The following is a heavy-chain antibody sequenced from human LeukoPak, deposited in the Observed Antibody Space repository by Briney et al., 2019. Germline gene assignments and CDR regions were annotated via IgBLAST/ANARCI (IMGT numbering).Heavy chain of an antibody. V-gene: IGHV4-39*01. CDR2: IYYSGRT. CDR1: GGSISSSSFY. CDR3: ARIRYSENIDY. J-gene: IGHJ4*02. Sequence: SETLSLTCTVSGGSISSSSFYWGWIRQPPGKGLECIGSIYYSGRTYYNPSLKSRVTISVDTSKNQFSLRLSSVTAADTAVYYCARIRYSENIDYWGQGTLVTVSS. D-gene: IGHD1-1*01.